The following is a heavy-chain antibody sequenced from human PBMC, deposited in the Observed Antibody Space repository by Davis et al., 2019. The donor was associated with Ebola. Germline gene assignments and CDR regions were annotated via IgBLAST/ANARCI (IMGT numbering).Heavy chain of an antibody. J-gene: IGHJ3*02. CDR1: GGSISSSSYC. CDR2: ICYSGST. CDR3: ARFLGVVISNAFDI. Sequence: MPSETLSLTCTVSGGSISSSSYCWGWVRQPPGKGLEWIGYICYSGSTYYNPSLKSRVTISVDTSKNQFSLKLSSVTAADTAVYYCARFLGVVISNAFDIWGQGTMVTVSS. D-gene: IGHD3-3*01. V-gene: IGHV4-39*07.